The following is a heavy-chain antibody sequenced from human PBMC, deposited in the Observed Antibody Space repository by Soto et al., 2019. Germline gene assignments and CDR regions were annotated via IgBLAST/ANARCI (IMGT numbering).Heavy chain of an antibody. Sequence: GSLRLSCAASGFTFSSYGMHWVRQAPGKGLEWVAVIWYDGSNKYYADSVKGRFTISRDNSKNTLYLQMNSLSAEDTAVYYCARDALFTTYYFDYWGQGTLVTVSS. V-gene: IGHV3-33*01. CDR1: GFTFSSYG. D-gene: IGHD4-17*01. CDR3: ARDALFTTYYFDY. J-gene: IGHJ4*02. CDR2: IWYDGSNK.